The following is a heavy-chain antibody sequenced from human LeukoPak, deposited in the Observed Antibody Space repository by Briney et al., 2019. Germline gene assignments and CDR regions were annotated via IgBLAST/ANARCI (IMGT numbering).Heavy chain of an antibody. CDR3: VTERAGAFDY. Sequence: PGGSLRLSCAASGFTFSNAWMNWVRQAPGKGLEWVGLVKSKTNGGTIDYAAPVKGRFSISRDDSENTLYLQMNSLETEDTAVYYCVTERAGAFDYWGQGTLVTVSS. D-gene: IGHD6-19*01. CDR1: GFTFSNAW. V-gene: IGHV3-15*01. J-gene: IGHJ4*02. CDR2: VKSKTNGGTI.